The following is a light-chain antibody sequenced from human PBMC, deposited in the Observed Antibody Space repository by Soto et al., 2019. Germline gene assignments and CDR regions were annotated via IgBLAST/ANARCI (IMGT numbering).Light chain of an antibody. J-gene: IGKJ4*01. CDR3: QQFGVSPT. V-gene: IGKV3-20*01. CDR1: RNINNF. CDR2: GAS. Sequence: ETVLTQSPATLSLSPGERATLSCRASRNINNFLAWYQQKPGQAPRLLIYGASSRATDIPDRFSGSGSGTDFTLTISKLEPEDFAVYYCQQFGVSPTFGGGTKVEIK.